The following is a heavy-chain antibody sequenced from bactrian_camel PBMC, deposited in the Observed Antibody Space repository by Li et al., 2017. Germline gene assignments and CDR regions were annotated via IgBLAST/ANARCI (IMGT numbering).Heavy chain of an antibody. CDR3: VRDRGEYDIFVFGY. J-gene: IGHJ6*01. V-gene: IGHV3S31*01. D-gene: IGHD4*01. Sequence: DVQLVESGGGLVQPGGSLRLSCAASGFTFSYYTMSWVRRGPGKGLEWVPRIVGDGGSTYYSDSVKGRFTISRDNAKNTLSLQMNSLKTEDTAMYYCVRDRGEYDIFVFGYWGQGTQVTVS. CDR2: IVGDGGST. CDR1: GFTFSYYT.